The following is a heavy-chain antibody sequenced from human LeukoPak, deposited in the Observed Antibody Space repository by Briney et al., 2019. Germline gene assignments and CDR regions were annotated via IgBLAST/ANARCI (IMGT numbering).Heavy chain of an antibody. CDR3: ARHDGYSYAHDY. J-gene: IGHJ4*02. Sequence: PGGSLRLSCAASGFTVSSNEMSWVRQAPGKGLEWVSSISGGSTYYADSRKGRFTISRDNSKNTLHLQMNSLRAEDTAVYYCARHDGYSYAHDYWGQGTLVTVSS. CDR2: ISGGST. V-gene: IGHV3-38-3*01. CDR1: GFTVSSNE. D-gene: IGHD5-18*01.